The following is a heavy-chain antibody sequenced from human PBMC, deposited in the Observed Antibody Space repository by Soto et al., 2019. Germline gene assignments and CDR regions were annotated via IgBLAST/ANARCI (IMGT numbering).Heavy chain of an antibody. J-gene: IGHJ6*02. CDR3: AREARLYNYNGIDV. V-gene: IGHV4-61*01. CDR1: GGSVSSGSFY. D-gene: IGHD2-2*02. CDR2: IYYSGTT. Sequence: KSSETLSLTCTVSGGSVSSGSFYWTWIRQPPGKGLEWIGYIYYSGTTNYNPSLKSRVTMSVDRSRNQFSLQLSSVTAADTALYYCAREARLYNYNGIDVWGQGTTVTVSS.